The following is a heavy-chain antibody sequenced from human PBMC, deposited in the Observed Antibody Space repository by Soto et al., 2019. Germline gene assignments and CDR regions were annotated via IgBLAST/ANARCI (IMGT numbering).Heavy chain of an antibody. Sequence: SETLSLTCAVYGGSFSGYYWSWIRQPPWKGLEWIGEINHSGSTNYNPSLKSRVTISVDTSKNQFSLKLSSVTAADTAVYYCARPRITMVRGVITPTGFDPWGQGTLVTVSS. D-gene: IGHD3-10*01. CDR1: GGSFSGYY. CDR2: INHSGST. J-gene: IGHJ5*02. V-gene: IGHV4-34*01. CDR3: ARPRITMVRGVITPTGFDP.